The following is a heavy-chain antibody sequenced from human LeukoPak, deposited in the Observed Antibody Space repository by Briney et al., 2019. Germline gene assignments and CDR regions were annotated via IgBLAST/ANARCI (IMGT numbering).Heavy chain of an antibody. D-gene: IGHD6-13*01. V-gene: IGHV4-34*01. CDR1: GGSFSGYY. CDR3: ARGGQQLVPGWTYYYYGMDV. Sequence: SETLSLTCAVYGGSFSGYYWSWIRQPPGKGLEWIGEINHSGSTNYNPSLKSRVTISVDTSKNQFSLKLSSVTAADTAVYYCARGGQQLVPGWTYYYYGMDVWGQGTTVTVSS. CDR2: INHSGST. J-gene: IGHJ6*02.